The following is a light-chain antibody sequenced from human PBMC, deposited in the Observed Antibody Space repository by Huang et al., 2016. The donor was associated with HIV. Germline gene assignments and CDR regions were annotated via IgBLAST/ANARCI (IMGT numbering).Light chain of an antibody. V-gene: IGKV2-28*01. J-gene: IGKJ1*01. Sequence: DIVMTQSPLSLSVTPGEPASISCRSSQSLLHRNGYNYVDWYLQKPGQSPHLLIYLGSDRASGVPDRFSGSGSGTDFTLKISRVEAEDAGVYYCMQSLETPTFGQGTRVEIK. CDR2: LGS. CDR3: MQSLETPT. CDR1: QSLLHRNGYNY.